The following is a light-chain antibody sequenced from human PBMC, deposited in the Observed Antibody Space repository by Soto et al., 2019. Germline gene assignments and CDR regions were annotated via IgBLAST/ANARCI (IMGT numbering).Light chain of an antibody. Sequence: QSVLTQPPSVSGSPGQRVTISCTGSSSNIGAGYDVHWYQQLPGTAPKLLIYGNSNRPSGVPDRFSGSKSGTSASLAITGLQAEDEADYYCCSYAGSRTWVFGGGTKVTVL. V-gene: IGLV1-40*01. CDR1: SSNIGAGYD. CDR2: GNS. J-gene: IGLJ3*02. CDR3: CSYAGSRTWV.